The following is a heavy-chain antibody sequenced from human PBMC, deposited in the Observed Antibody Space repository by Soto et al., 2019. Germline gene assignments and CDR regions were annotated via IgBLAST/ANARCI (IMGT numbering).Heavy chain of an antibody. D-gene: IGHD3-10*01. CDR3: ARSSGVSATNWFDA. CDR1: GGSISSINW. V-gene: IGHV4-4*02. CDR2: IYYSGST. Sequence: PSETLSLTCGVSGGSISSINWWSWVRQTPGKGLEWIGEIYYSGSTNYNPSLTSRVTMSIDKSKNQFFLNLTSVTAADTALYYCARSSGVSATNWFDAWGQGTLVTVSS. J-gene: IGHJ5*02.